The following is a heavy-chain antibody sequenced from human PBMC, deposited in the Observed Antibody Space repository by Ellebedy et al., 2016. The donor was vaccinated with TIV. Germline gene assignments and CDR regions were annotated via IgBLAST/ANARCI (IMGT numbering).Heavy chain of an antibody. CDR1: GSTSSSYW. D-gene: IGHD3-22*01. J-gene: IGHJ5*02. CDR3: ARAGYYYDSSGYYPSTRFDP. V-gene: IGHV3-74*01. Sequence: GGSLRLXCAVSGSTSSSYWMHWVRHAPGKGLVWVSRINSDGSSTSYADSVKGRFTISRDNAKNTLYLQMTSLRAEDTAVYYCARAGYYYDSSGYYPSTRFDPWGQGTLVTVSS. CDR2: INSDGSST.